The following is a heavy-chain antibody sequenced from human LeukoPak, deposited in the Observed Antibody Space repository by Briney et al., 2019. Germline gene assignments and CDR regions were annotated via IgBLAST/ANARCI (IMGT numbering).Heavy chain of an antibody. CDR1: GYSIRNGYY. V-gene: IGHV4-61*02. Sequence: PSETLSLTCAVSGYSIRNGYYWSWIRQPAGKGLEWIGRIYTSGSTNYNPSLKSRVTISGDTSKNQFSLRLSSVTAADTAVYYCARASYSYDINGWVPFDYWGQGTLVTVSS. CDR3: ARASYSYDINGWVPFDY. J-gene: IGHJ4*02. D-gene: IGHD3-22*01. CDR2: IYTSGST.